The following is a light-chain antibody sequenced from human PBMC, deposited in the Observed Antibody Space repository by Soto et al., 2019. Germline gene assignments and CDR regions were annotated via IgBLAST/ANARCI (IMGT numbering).Light chain of an antibody. Sequence: ELVITQSPSTLSVSPGERATLSCRASQSVGSNLAWYQQKPGQAPSLLIYDASTRATGIPARFSGSGSGAEFTLTISSLQSEDFAVYFCLQYKDWPSTFGQGTRLEIK. CDR1: QSVGSN. CDR2: DAS. V-gene: IGKV3-15*01. CDR3: LQYKDWPST. J-gene: IGKJ5*01.